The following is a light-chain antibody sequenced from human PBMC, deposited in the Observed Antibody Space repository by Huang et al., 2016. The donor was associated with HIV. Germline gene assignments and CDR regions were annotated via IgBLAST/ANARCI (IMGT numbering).Light chain of an antibody. CDR2: DAS. V-gene: IGKV3-11*01. Sequence: EIVLTQSPATLSLSPGERATLSCRASLSVSSYLAWYQQKPGQAPRLLIYDASNRATIIPARFSGSWSGTDFTLTISSLEPEDFAVYYCQQRNNWPLFGQGTRLEIK. CDR3: QQRNNWPL. CDR1: LSVSSY. J-gene: IGKJ5*01.